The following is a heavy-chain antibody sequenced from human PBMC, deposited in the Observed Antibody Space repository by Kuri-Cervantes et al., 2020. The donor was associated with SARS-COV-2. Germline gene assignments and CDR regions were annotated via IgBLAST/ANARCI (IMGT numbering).Heavy chain of an antibody. J-gene: IGHJ6*02. Sequence: GGSLRLSCAASGFTVSSNYMSWVRQAPGKGLEWVSVIYSGGSTYYADSVKGRFTISRDNSKNTLYLQMNSLRAEDTAVYYCAKDPEGYYYDSSGYYHYYYYGMDVWGQGTTVTVSS. V-gene: IGHV3-53*01. CDR1: GFTVSSNY. CDR2: IYSGGST. CDR3: AKDPEGYYYDSSGYYHYYYYGMDV. D-gene: IGHD3-22*01.